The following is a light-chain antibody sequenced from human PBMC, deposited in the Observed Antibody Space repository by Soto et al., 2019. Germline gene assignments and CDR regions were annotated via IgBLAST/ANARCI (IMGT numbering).Light chain of an antibody. CDR1: SSDIGGYNY. J-gene: IGLJ2*01. V-gene: IGLV2-14*01. Sequence: QSVLTQPASVSGSPGQSITISCTGTSSDIGGYNYVSWYQQHPGKAPKLMFYDVSNRPSGVSNRVSGSKSGNTASLTISGLQAEDEADYYCSSYTTSSTSHVVFGGGTQLTVL. CDR3: SSYTTSSTSHVV. CDR2: DVS.